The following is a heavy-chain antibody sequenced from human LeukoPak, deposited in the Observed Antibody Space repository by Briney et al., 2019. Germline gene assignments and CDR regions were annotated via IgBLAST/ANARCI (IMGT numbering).Heavy chain of an antibody. CDR3: ARGLELGYCSGASCYIWFDP. D-gene: IGHD2-2*02. J-gene: IGHJ5*02. CDR1: GGSISSYY. Sequence: SETLSLTCTVSGGSISSYYWSWIRQPPGKGLEWIGEIKHGGRTNYSPSLKSRVTISVDTSKNQFSLNLSSVTAADTAVYYCARGLELGYCSGASCYIWFDPWGQGTLVTVSS. CDR2: IKHGGRT. V-gene: IGHV4-34*01.